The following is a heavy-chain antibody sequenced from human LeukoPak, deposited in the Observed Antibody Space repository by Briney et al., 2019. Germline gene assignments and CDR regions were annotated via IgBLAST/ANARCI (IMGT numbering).Heavy chain of an antibody. CDR2: IKQEGSEK. V-gene: IGHV3-7*01. D-gene: IGHD7-27*01. J-gene: IGHJ4*02. Sequence: SCKTYGYTFTNYGICWVRQAPGKRLEWVANIKQEGSEKYYVDSVKGSFTISRDNGKQALYLQMSGVRAEDTAVYYCARSALWGIRTTHYFDYWGQRTLVTVSS. CDR3: ARSALWGIRTTHYFDY. CDR1: GYTFTNYG.